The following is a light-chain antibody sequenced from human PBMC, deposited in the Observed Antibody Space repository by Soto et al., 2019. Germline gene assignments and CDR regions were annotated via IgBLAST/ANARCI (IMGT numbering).Light chain of an antibody. CDR2: DAS. J-gene: IGKJ4*01. CDR1: QSVTTN. CDR3: QQYNNWPPLT. V-gene: IGKV3-15*01. Sequence: EVVMTQSPATLSVSPGERVTFSCRASQSVTTNLAWYQHKPGQSPRLLISDASTGASGIPPRFSGSGSGTEFTLTIDRLQSADFAVYYCQQYNNWPPLTFGGGTKVDIK.